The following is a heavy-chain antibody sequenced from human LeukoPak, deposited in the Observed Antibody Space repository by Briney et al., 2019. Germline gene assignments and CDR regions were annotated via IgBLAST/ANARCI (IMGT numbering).Heavy chain of an antibody. CDR2: IEPAGSET. CDR3: GRFGDEAAVDY. D-gene: IGHD3-10*01. CDR1: GYSFSTYW. J-gene: IGHJ4*02. Sequence: GGSLRLSCAASGYSFSTYWMTWVRQAAGKGLEWVANIEPAGSETYYVDPVKGRFTISRDNAKNLLYLQMNSLRAEDTAVYYCGRFGDEAAVDYWGQGNMVTVSS. V-gene: IGHV3-7*01.